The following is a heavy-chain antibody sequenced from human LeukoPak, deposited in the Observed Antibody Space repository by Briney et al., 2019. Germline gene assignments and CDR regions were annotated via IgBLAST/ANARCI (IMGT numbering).Heavy chain of an antibody. CDR3: ANSLADCSSTSCGY. Sequence: GGSLRLSCAASGFTFSSYAMSWVRQAPGKGLEWVSAISGSGGSTYYADSVKGRFTIPRDNSKNTLYLQMNSLRAEDTAVYYCANSLADCSSTSCGYWGQGTLVTVSS. D-gene: IGHD2-2*01. CDR2: ISGSGGST. J-gene: IGHJ4*02. CDR1: GFTFSSYA. V-gene: IGHV3-23*01.